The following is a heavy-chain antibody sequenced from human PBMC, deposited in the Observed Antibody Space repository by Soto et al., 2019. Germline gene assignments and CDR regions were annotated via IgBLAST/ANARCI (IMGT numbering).Heavy chain of an antibody. D-gene: IGHD3-16*01. Sequence: GGSLRLSCAASGFTFSAYWMSWLRQAPGKGLEWVAGIKPDGGEKNYVDSVKGRFTISRDNAKNSLYLQMNSLRAEDPAIYYWARDGGGGSEYWGLGTLVTVSS. V-gene: IGHV3-7*01. J-gene: IGHJ4*02. CDR3: ARDGGGGSEY. CDR1: GFTFSAYW. CDR2: IKPDGGEK.